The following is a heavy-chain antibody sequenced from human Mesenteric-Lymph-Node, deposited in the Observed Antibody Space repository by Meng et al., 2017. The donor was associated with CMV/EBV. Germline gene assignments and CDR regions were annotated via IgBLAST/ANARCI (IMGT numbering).Heavy chain of an antibody. CDR1: VSTFSSYN. Sequence: RGSLRLSCAASVSTFSSYNMHWVRQTPGKGLEWVSSISGLSTYVDYADSVKGRFTISRDNAKNSLYLQMNGLSLRAEDTAVYYCARGDSSSRYYYGLDVWGQGTTVTVSS. V-gene: IGHV3-21*01. CDR3: ARGDSSSRYYYGLDV. D-gene: IGHD6-13*01. CDR2: ISGLSTYV. J-gene: IGHJ6*02.